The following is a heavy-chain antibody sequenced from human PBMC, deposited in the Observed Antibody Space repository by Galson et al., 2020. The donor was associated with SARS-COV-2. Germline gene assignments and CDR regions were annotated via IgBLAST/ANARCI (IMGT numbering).Heavy chain of an antibody. J-gene: IGHJ4*02. D-gene: IGHD3-22*01. Sequence: KIGESLKISCAASGFTFSSYSMNWVRQAPGKGLEWVSCISSSSSYIYYADSVKGRFTISRDNAKNSLYLQMNSLRAEDTAVYYCASPRGDDYYDSSGFYDWGQGPLVAVAS. CDR2: ISSSSSYI. CDR1: GFTFSSYS. V-gene: IGHV3-21*01. CDR3: ASPRGDDYYDSSGFYD.